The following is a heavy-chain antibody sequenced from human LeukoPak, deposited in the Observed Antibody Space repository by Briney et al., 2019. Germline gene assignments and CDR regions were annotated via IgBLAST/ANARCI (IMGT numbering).Heavy chain of an antibody. Sequence: GGSLRLSCAASGFTFSDYYMSWIRQAPGKGLEWVSYISSSGSTIYYADSVKGRFTISRDNAKTSLSLQLNNLRAEDTAMYYCARVSSTGYGVSSGLFYWGQGTLVTVSS. CDR1: GFTFSDYY. CDR2: ISSSGSTI. CDR3: ARVSSTGYGVSSGLFY. D-gene: IGHD3-22*01. V-gene: IGHV3-11*01. J-gene: IGHJ4*02.